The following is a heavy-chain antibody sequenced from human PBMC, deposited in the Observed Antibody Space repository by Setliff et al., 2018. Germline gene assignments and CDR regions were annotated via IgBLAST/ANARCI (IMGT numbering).Heavy chain of an antibody. CDR3: ARDKLWLMGYYYYYYMDV. D-gene: IGHD5-18*01. CDR1: GYTFTSYA. CDR2: INAGNGNT. J-gene: IGHJ6*03. V-gene: IGHV1-3*01. Sequence: GASVKVSCKASGYTFTSYAMHWVRQAPGQRLEWMGWINAGNGNTKYSQKFQGRVTITRDTSASTAYMGLSSLRSEDTAVYYCARDKLWLMGYYYYYYMDVWGKGTTVTVSS.